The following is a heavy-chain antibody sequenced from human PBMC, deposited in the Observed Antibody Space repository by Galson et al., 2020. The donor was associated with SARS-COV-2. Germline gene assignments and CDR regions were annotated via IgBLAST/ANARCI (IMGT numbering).Heavy chain of an antibody. V-gene: IGHV4-59*01. J-gene: IGHJ4*01. CDR2: IYHSGST. CDR3: ARVISGYNYGYADY. CDR1: GGSISSFY. D-gene: IGHD5-18*01. Sequence: SETLSLTCNVSGGSISSFYWSWIRQPPGKSLEWIGYIYHSGSTNYNPSLQSRVSLSIDMSKNQFSLKLRSVTAADTAVYYCARVISGYNYGYADYWGHGILVTVSS.